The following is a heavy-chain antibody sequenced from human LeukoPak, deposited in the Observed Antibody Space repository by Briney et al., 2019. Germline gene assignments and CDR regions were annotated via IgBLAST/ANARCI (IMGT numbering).Heavy chain of an antibody. Sequence: ASVKVSCKASGYTFTGYYMHWVRQAPGQGLEWMGWINPNSGGTNYAQKFQGRVTMTRDTSVSTAYMELSRLRSDDTAVYYCARETAILGNAAAGTTDMDVWGKGTTVTVSS. CDR2: INPNSGGT. CDR1: GYTFTGYY. D-gene: IGHD6-13*01. CDR3: ARETAILGNAAAGTTDMDV. J-gene: IGHJ6*03. V-gene: IGHV1-2*02.